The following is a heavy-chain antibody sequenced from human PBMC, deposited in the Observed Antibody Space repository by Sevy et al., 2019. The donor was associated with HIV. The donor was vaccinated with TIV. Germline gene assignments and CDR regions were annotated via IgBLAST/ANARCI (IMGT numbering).Heavy chain of an antibody. V-gene: IGHV3-23*01. CDR3: AKVPRLQWLVGGDY. Sequence: GESLKISCAASGFTFSSYAMSWVRQAPGEGLEWVSAISGSGGSTYYADSVKGRFTISRDNSKNTLYLQMNSLRAEDTAVYYCAKVPRLQWLVGGDYWGQGTLVTVSS. CDR1: GFTFSSYA. CDR2: ISGSGGST. J-gene: IGHJ4*02. D-gene: IGHD6-19*01.